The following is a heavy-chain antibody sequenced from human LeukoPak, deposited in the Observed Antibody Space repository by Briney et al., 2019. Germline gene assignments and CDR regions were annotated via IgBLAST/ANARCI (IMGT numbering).Heavy chain of an antibody. Sequence: PSETLSLTCTVSGGSVSSGSYYWSWIRQPPGKGLEWIGYIYYSGSTNYNPSLKSRVTISVDTSKNQFSLKLSSVTAADTAVYYCARQSIYSNYYWFDPWGQGTLVTVSS. V-gene: IGHV4-61*01. CDR1: GGSVSSGSYY. J-gene: IGHJ5*02. D-gene: IGHD4-11*01. CDR2: IYYSGST. CDR3: ARQSIYSNYYWFDP.